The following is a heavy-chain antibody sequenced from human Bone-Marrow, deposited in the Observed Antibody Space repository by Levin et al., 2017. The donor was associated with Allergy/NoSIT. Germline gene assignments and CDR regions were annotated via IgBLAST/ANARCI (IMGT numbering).Heavy chain of an antibody. CDR3: AKTGRAVAGKVGLLKYGMDV. J-gene: IGHJ6*02. CDR2: ISYDGSNK. D-gene: IGHD6-19*01. V-gene: IGHV3-30*18. Sequence: GESLKISCAASGFTFSSYGMHWVRQAPGKGLEWVAVISYDGSNKYYADSVKGRFTISRDNSKNTLYLQMNSLRTEDTAVYYCAKTGRAVAGKVGLLKYGMDVWGQGTTVTVSS. CDR1: GFTFSSYG.